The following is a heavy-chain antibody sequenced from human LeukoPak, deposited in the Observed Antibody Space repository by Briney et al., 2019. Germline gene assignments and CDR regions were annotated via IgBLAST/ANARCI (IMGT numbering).Heavy chain of an antibody. J-gene: IGHJ5*02. D-gene: IGHD3-3*01. V-gene: IGHV4-31*03. CDR3: ARGHDFWSGHGGIDP. CDR1: GGSISRGGYY. CDR2: IYYSGSI. Sequence: SETVSLTCSVSGGSISRGGYYCSWVRQHPAKGLEWFGYIYYSGSIYYNPSIKSRVTISVDTSKNQFSLKLSSVTAADTDVYYCARGHDFWSGHGGIDPWGQGTLVTVSS.